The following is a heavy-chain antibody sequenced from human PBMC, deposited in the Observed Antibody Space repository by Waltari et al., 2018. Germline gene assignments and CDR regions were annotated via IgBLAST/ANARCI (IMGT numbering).Heavy chain of an antibody. CDR1: GFTFSSYG. J-gene: IGHJ4*02. Sequence: QVQLVESGGGVVQPGRSLRLSCAASGFTFSSYGMHWVRQAPGKGLEWVAVIWYDGSNKYDADSVKGRFTISRDNSKNTLYLQMNSLRAEDTAVYYCARGSESSGYYFDYWGQGTLVTVSS. V-gene: IGHV3-33*01. CDR2: IWYDGSNK. D-gene: IGHD3-22*01. CDR3: ARGSESSGYYFDY.